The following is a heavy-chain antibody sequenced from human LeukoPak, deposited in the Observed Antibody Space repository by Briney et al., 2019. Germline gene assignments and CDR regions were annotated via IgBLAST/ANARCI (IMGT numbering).Heavy chain of an antibody. D-gene: IGHD1-26*01. CDR3: ARLSSGSYTRGTFDI. CDR2: LNPNDGHT. CDR1: GYTLTNHY. J-gene: IGHJ3*02. V-gene: IGHV1-46*01. Sequence: GASVKVSCKASGYTLTNHYMHWVRQAPGQGLEWMGILNPNDGHTTYAQMFQGRVTMTRDTSSNTVYMELSSLRYEDTAVYFCARLSSGSYTRGTFDIWGQGTLVTVSS.